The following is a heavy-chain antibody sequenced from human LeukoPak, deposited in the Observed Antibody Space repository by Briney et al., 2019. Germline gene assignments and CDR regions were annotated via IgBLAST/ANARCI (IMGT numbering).Heavy chain of an antibody. Sequence: SETLSLTCTVSGGSASSGSYYWSWVRQPPGKGLEWIGYIYYSGSTNYNPSLKSRVTISVDTSRTRFSLKVSSVTAADTAVYYCARAYCSRTSCYIDYWGQGALVTVSS. J-gene: IGHJ4*02. D-gene: IGHD2-2*02. CDR1: GGSASSGSYY. CDR2: IYYSGST. CDR3: ARAYCSRTSCYIDY. V-gene: IGHV4-61*01.